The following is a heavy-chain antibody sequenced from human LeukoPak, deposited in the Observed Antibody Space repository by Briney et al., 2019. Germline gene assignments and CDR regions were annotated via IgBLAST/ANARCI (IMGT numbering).Heavy chain of an antibody. CDR2: INADGSTT. J-gene: IGHJ4*02. CDR3: AKDLNLGKVRILPELVFDY. D-gene: IGHD3-3*01. V-gene: IGHV3-74*01. CDR1: GSGFTFNNYW. Sequence: GGSLRLSCAASGSGFTFNNYWMHWVRQAPGKGLVWVSRINADGSTTSYADSVKGRFTISRDNAKNSLYLQMNSLRAEDTAVYYCAKDLNLGKVRILPELVFDYWGQGTLVTVSS.